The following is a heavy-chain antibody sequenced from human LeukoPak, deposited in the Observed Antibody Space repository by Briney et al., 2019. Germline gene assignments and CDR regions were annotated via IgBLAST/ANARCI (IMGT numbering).Heavy chain of an antibody. V-gene: IGHV5-51*01. D-gene: IGHD2-8*01. J-gene: IGHJ4*02. CDR1: GYFFTNCW. CDR3: ATSPAKRDGFDY. Sequence: GESLKISCKGSGYFFTNCWIGWVRQMPGKGLEWMGIIFPGDSDTRYSPSFQGQVTISADKSISTAYLQWSSLKASDTAMYFFATSPAKRDGFDYWGQGTLVTVSS. CDR2: IFPGDSDT.